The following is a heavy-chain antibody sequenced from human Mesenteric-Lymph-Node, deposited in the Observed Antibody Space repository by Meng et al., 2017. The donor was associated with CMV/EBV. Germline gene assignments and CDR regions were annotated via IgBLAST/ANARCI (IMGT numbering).Heavy chain of an antibody. J-gene: IGHJ4*02. D-gene: IGHD6-19*01. Sequence: SVKVSCKASGGTFSSYAISWVRQAPGQGLEWMGGIIPILGIANYAQKFQGRVTITTDESTSTAYMELSSLRSEDTAVYYCASSRYSSGRISFDYWGQGTLVTVSS. V-gene: IGHV1-69*10. CDR2: IIPILGIA. CDR1: GGTFSSYA. CDR3: ASSRYSSGRISFDY.